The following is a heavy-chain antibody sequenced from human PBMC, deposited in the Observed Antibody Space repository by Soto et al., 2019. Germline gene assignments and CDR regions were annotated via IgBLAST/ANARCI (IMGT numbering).Heavy chain of an antibody. CDR2: IKSKTDGGTT. Sequence: GGSLRLSCAASGFTFSNAWMNWVRQAPGKGLEWVGRIKSKTDGGTTDYAAPVKGRFTISRDDSKNTLYLQMNSLKTEDTAVYYCTTNTAMGPQYYYYGMDVWGQGTTVTVSS. V-gene: IGHV3-15*07. CDR1: GFTFSNAW. D-gene: IGHD5-18*01. CDR3: TTNTAMGPQYYYYGMDV. J-gene: IGHJ6*02.